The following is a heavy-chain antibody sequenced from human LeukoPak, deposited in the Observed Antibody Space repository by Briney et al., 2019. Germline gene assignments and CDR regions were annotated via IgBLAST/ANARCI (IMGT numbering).Heavy chain of an antibody. V-gene: IGHV4-59*12. CDR2: IYHSGST. Sequence: SETLSLTCTVSGGSISSYYWSWIRQPPGKGLEWIGSIYHSGSTYYNPSLKSRVTISVDRSKNQFSLKLSSVTAADTAVYYCARVVVADAFDIWGQGTMVTVSS. CDR1: GGSISSYY. J-gene: IGHJ3*02. D-gene: IGHD2-15*01. CDR3: ARVVVADAFDI.